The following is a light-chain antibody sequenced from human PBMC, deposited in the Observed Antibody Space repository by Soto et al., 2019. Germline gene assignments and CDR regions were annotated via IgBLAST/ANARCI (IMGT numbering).Light chain of an antibody. CDR2: CAS. J-gene: IGKJ1*01. CDR3: QQYYSNPWT. Sequence: DFVMTQSPDSLPVSLGERATINCKSSQSVLYSSNNKNYLAWYQQKPGQPPKLLIYCASTRESGVPDRFSGGGSGTDFTLTISSLQAEDVAVYFCQQYYSNPWTFGQGTKVEIK. CDR1: QSVLYSSNNKNY. V-gene: IGKV4-1*01.